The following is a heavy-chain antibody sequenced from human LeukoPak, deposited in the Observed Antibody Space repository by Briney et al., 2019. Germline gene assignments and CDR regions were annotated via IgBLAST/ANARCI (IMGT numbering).Heavy chain of an antibody. CDR3: ARGLLLEWLPLPVY. CDR2: ISYDGSNK. J-gene: IGHJ4*02. Sequence: SGGSLRLSCAASGFTFSSYAMHWVRQAPGKGLEWAAVISYDGSNKYYADSVKGRFTISRDNSKNTLYLQMNSLRAEDTAVYYCARGLLLEWLPLPVYWGQGTLVTVSS. CDR1: GFTFSSYA. V-gene: IGHV3-30-3*01. D-gene: IGHD1-26*01.